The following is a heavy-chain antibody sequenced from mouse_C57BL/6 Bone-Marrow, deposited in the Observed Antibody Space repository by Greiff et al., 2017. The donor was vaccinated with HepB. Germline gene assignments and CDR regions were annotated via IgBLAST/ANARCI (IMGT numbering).Heavy chain of an antibody. Sequence: QVQLQQSDAELVKPGASVKISCKVSGYTFTDHTIHWVKQRPEQGLEWIGYIYPRDGSTKYNEKFKGKATLTADKSSSTAYMQLNSLTSEDSAVSFCARRRLRRGYFDVWGTGTTVTVSS. CDR3: ARRRLRRGYFDV. CDR2: IYPRDGST. V-gene: IGHV1-78*01. D-gene: IGHD1-2*01. CDR1: GYTFTDHT. J-gene: IGHJ1*03.